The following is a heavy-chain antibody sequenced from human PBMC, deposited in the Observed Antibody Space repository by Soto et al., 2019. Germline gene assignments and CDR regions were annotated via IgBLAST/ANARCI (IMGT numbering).Heavy chain of an antibody. CDR2: IYYSGST. CDR1: GGSISSGGYY. D-gene: IGHD3-22*01. J-gene: IGHJ4*02. CDR3: ARLGTTNYYDSSGGDY. V-gene: IGHV4-61*08. Sequence: PSETLSLTCTVSGGSISSGGYYWSWIRQPPGKGLEWIGYIYYSGSTNYNPSLKSRVTISVDTSKNQFSLKLSSVTAADTAVYYCARLGTTNYYDSSGGDYWGQGTLVTVSS.